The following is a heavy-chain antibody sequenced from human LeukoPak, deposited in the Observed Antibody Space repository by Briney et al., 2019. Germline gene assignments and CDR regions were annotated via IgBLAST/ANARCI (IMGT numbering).Heavy chain of an antibody. CDR3: ARGRAVAGPGDY. V-gene: IGHV1-69*05. CDR2: IIPIFGTA. J-gene: IGHJ4*02. Sequence: ASVKVSCKASGGTFSSYATSWVRQAPGRGLEWMGRIIPIFGTANYAQKFQGRVTITTDESTSTAYMELSSLRSEDTAVYYCARGRAVAGPGDYWGQGTLVTVSS. CDR1: GGTFSSYA. D-gene: IGHD6-19*01.